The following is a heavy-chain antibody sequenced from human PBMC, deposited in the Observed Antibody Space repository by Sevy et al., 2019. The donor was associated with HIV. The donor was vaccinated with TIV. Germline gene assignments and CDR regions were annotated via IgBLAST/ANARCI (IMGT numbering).Heavy chain of an antibody. Sequence: GGSLRLSCEASGYTFSHYAMSWVRQAPGKGLEWVSAITSGGSGTYYAGSVKGRFTISRDNSKDTLYLQLHSLRPEDTAIYYCAKDGGRTAVIALESWGQGTLVTVSS. V-gene: IGHV3-23*01. CDR2: ITSGGSGT. J-gene: IGHJ4*02. CDR1: GYTFSHYA. CDR3: AKDGGRTAVIALES. D-gene: IGHD2-21*01.